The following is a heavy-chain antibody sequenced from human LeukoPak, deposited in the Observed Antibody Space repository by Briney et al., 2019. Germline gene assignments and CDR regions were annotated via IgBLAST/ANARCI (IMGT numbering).Heavy chain of an antibody. CDR2: IQYDGSKK. J-gene: IGHJ4*02. D-gene: IGHD6-13*01. Sequence: PGGSLRLSCVASGFTFSSNGMHWVRQAPGKGLEWVTFIQYDGSKKYYADSVKGRFTISRDNSKNTLYLQMNSLRAEDTAVYYCAKDMERQLCFDYWGQGTLVTVSS. CDR1: GFTFSSNG. CDR3: AKDMERQLCFDY. V-gene: IGHV3-30*02.